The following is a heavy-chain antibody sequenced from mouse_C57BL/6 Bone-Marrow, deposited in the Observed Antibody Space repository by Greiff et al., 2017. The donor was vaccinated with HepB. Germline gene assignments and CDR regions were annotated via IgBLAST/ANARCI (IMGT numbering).Heavy chain of an antibody. D-gene: IGHD2-2*01. Sequence: VQLQQSGPELVKPGASVKISCKASGYTFTDYYMNWVKQSHGKSLEWIGDINPNNGGTSYNQKFKGKATLTVDKSSSTAYMELRSLTSEDSAVYYCADLLWSRRGYFDVWGTGTTVTVSS. CDR3: ADLLWSRRGYFDV. V-gene: IGHV1-26*01. J-gene: IGHJ1*03. CDR2: INPNNGGT. CDR1: GYTFTDYY.